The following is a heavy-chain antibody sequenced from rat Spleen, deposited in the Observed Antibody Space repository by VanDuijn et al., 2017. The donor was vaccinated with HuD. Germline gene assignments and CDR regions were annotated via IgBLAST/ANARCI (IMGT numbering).Heavy chain of an antibody. Sequence: QVQLKESGPGLVQPSQTLSLTCTVSGFSLTSDGVSWVRQPPGKGLEWIAAVSSGGNTYYDSTLKSRLSISRDTSKSQVFLKLNILQTEDTAIYYCTRDNNYYFDYWGQGVMVTVSS. D-gene: IGHD1-10*01. CDR2: VSSGGNT. CDR1: GFSLTSDG. J-gene: IGHJ2*01. CDR3: TRDNNYYFDY. V-gene: IGHV2S12*01.